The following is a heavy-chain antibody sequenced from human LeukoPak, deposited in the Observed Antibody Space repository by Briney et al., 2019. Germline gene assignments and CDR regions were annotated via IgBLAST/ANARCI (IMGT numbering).Heavy chain of an antibody. CDR3: AKDGAVQYYFDY. V-gene: IGHV3-23*01. CDR1: GFTFSSYA. Sequence: GGSLRLSCAASGFTFSSYAMSWVRQAPGKGLEWVSTISGSGASTYYADSVKGRFTISRDNSKNTLYLQMNSLRAEGTAVYYCAKDGAVQYYFDYWGQGTLVTVSS. J-gene: IGHJ4*02. D-gene: IGHD3-16*01. CDR2: ISGSGAST.